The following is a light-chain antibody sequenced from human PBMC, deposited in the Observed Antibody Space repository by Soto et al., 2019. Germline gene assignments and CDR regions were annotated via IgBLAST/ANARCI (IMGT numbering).Light chain of an antibody. CDR1: SSDVGGYNY. Sequence: QSVLTQPPSATGSPGQSVTISCTGTSSDVGGYNYVSWYQQHPGKAPKLMICEVSKRPSGVPDRFSGSKSGNTASLTVSGLQAEDEADYYCSSYAGSKNFVVFGGGTKLTVL. CDR3: SSYAGSKNFVV. CDR2: EVS. V-gene: IGLV2-8*01. J-gene: IGLJ2*01.